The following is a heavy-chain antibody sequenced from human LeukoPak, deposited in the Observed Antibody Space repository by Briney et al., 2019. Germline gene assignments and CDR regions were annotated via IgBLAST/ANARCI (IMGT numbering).Heavy chain of an antibody. Sequence: PGGSLRLSCAASGFTFSDYYMSWIRQAPGKGLEWVSYISSSGSTIYYADSVKGRFTISRDNAKNSLYLQMNSLRAEDTAVYYCARDYGGTNCSGGSCYSAYYYYYYYMDVWGKGTMVTVSS. V-gene: IGHV3-11*04. J-gene: IGHJ6*03. CDR3: ARDYGGTNCSGGSCYSAYYYYYYYMDV. D-gene: IGHD2-15*01. CDR2: ISSSGSTI. CDR1: GFTFSDYY.